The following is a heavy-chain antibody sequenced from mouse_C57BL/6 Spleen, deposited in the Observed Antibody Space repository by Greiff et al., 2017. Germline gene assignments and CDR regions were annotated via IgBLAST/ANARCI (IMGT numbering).Heavy chain of an antibody. CDR2: IYPGDGDT. J-gene: IGHJ2*01. Sequence: QVQLKQSGPELVKPGASVKISCKASGYAFSSSWMNWVKQRPGKGLEWIGRIYPGDGDTNYNGKFKGKATLTADKSSSTAYMQLSSLTSEDSAVYFCARHMGVTTYFDYWGQGTTLTVSS. D-gene: IGHD2-2*01. CDR3: ARHMGVTTYFDY. V-gene: IGHV1-82*01. CDR1: GYAFSSSW.